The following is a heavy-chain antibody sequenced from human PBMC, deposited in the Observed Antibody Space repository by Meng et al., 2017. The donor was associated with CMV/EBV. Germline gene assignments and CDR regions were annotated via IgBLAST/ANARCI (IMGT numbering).Heavy chain of an antibody. J-gene: IGHJ6*02. CDR1: GFTFSSYG. V-gene: IGHV3-30*02. D-gene: IGHD1-26*01. CDR3: AKGGKWGVGARYYYYGMDV. CDR2: IRYDGSNK. Sequence: GESLKISCAASGFTFSSYGINWVRQAPGKGLEWVAFIRYDGSNKYYADSVKGRFTISRDNSKNTVYLQMNSLRAEDTAVYYCAKGGKWGVGARYYYYGMDVWGQGTTVTVSS.